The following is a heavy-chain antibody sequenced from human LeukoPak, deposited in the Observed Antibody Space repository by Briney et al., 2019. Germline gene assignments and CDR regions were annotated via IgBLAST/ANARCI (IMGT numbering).Heavy chain of an antibody. CDR2: IYYSGST. V-gene: IGHV4-39*01. J-gene: IGHJ4*02. Sequence: SETLSLTCTVSGGSISSSSYYWGWIRQPPGKGLEWIGSIYYSGSTYYNPSLKSRVTTSVDTSKNQFSLKLSSVTAADTAVYYCARRAGLGHRRIAAQIYWGQGTLVTVSS. CDR3: ARRAGLGHRRIAAQIY. D-gene: IGHD6-6*01. CDR1: GGSISSSSYY.